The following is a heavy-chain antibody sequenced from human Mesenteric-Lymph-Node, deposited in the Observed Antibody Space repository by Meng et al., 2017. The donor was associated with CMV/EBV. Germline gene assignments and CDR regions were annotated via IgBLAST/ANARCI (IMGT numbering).Heavy chain of an antibody. Sequence: EVDLVEVGGGLVQPGWSLRLFCAASGFNVRDKYMSWVRQAPGKGLEWVCIIYRGDNTYYIDSVKDRFTVSRENSKNTMYLQMNSLRVEDTAVYYCTGDSVSNPNLDYWGQGTLVTVSS. CDR3: TGDSVSNPNLDY. CDR2: IYRGDNT. V-gene: IGHV3-66*01. D-gene: IGHD3-10*01. CDR1: GFNVRDKY. J-gene: IGHJ4*02.